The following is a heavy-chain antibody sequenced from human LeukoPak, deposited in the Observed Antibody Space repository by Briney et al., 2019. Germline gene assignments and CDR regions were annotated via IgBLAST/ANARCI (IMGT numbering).Heavy chain of an antibody. CDR3: ARTRGHYYYYGMDV. V-gene: IGHV1-2*02. CDR2: INPNSGGT. J-gene: IGHJ6*02. CDR1: GYTFTGYY. Sequence: GSVKVSCKASGYTFTGYYMHRVRQAPGQGLEWMGWINPNSGGTNYAQKFQGRVTMTRDTSISTAYMELSRLRSDDTAVYYCARTRGHYYYYGMDVWGQGTTVTVSS.